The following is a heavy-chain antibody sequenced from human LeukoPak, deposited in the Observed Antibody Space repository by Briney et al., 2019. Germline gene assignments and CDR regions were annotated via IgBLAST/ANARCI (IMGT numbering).Heavy chain of an antibody. D-gene: IGHD6-13*01. Sequence: SETLSLTCTVSGGSISSYYWSWIRQPPGKGLEWIGYIYYSGTTNYNPSLKSRVTISVDTSKNQFPLKLSSVTAADTAVYYCARGVYIAAAQYAYWGQGTLVTVSS. V-gene: IGHV4-59*01. J-gene: IGHJ4*02. CDR3: ARGVYIAAAQYAY. CDR1: GGSISSYY. CDR2: IYYSGTT.